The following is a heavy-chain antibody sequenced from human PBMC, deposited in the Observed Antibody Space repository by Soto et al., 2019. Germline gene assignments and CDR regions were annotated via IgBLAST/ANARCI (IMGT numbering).Heavy chain of an antibody. CDR2: ITPFNGNT. Sequence: SVKVSCKASGYTFTYRYLHWVRQAPGQALEWMGWITPFNGNTNFVQKFQVRVTISRDRSMSTAYMELSSLRSEDTAMYYCARFLMFWIFGFVIIYAFDIWGQGTMVTVSS. D-gene: IGHD3-3*01. CDR1: GYTFTYRY. J-gene: IGHJ3*02. CDR3: ARFLMFWIFGFVIIYAFDI. V-gene: IGHV1-45*02.